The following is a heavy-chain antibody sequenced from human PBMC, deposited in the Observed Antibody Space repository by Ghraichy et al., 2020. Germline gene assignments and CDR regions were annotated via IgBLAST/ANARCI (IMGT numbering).Heavy chain of an antibody. CDR1: GFSLSASWVA. J-gene: IGHJ5*02. V-gene: IGHV2-5*01. Sequence: SGPTLVKPTQTLTLTCTFSGFSLSASWVAVGWFRQPPGKALEWLALTDWSEENHYSPSLKSRLIITKDTSKKQVVLTMTNMDPVDTATYYCARRCRGVNCYDFFDPWGQGTLVTVSS. D-gene: IGHD2-15*01. CDR2: TDWSEEN. CDR3: ARRCRGVNCYDFFDP.